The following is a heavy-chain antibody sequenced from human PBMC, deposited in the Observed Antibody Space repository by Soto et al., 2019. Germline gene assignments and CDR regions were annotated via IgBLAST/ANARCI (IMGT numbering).Heavy chain of an antibody. Sequence: PGGSLRLSCAASGFTFSSYGMHWVRQAPGKGLEWVAVISYDGGNKYYADSVKGRFTISGDNSKNTLYLQMNSLRAEDTAVYYCAKDSDYYDSSGYSPFDYWGQGTLVTVSS. CDR1: GFTFSSYG. CDR2: ISYDGGNK. J-gene: IGHJ4*02. V-gene: IGHV3-30*18. D-gene: IGHD3-22*01. CDR3: AKDSDYYDSSGYSPFDY.